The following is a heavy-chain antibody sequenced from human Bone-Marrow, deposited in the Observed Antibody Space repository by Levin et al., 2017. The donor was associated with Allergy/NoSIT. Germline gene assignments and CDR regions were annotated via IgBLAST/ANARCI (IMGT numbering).Heavy chain of an antibody. V-gene: IGHV3-72*01. Sequence: PGGSLRLSCAASGFSFSGPYMDWVRQPLGKGLEWVGRIRNKPNSYSTEYAASVKGRFTISRDDSNNLVFLQMNSLGTEDTAVYYCGRVNIELRRYYMDVWGEGTTVTVSS. CDR3: GRVNIELRRYYMDV. CDR1: GFSFSGPY. D-gene: IGHD1-14*01. CDR2: IRNKPNSYST. J-gene: IGHJ6*03.